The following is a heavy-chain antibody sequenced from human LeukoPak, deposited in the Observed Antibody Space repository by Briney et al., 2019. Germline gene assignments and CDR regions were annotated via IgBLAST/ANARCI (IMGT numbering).Heavy chain of an antibody. CDR1: GFTFSSYA. Sequence: QPGGSLRLSCAASGFTFSSYAMSWVRQAPGKGLEGVSAISGSGGSTYYADSVKGRFTISRDNSKNTLYLQMNSLRAEDTAVYYCAKVGYYDFWSGPHWFDPWGQGTLVTVSS. D-gene: IGHD3-3*01. J-gene: IGHJ5*02. V-gene: IGHV3-23*01. CDR2: ISGSGGST. CDR3: AKVGYYDFWSGPHWFDP.